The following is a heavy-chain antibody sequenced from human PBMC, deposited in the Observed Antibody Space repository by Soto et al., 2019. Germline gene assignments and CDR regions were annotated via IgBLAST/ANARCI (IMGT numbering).Heavy chain of an antibody. D-gene: IGHD3-3*01. CDR1: GFTFRSYA. CDR2: ISGSGGST. J-gene: IGHJ6*03. CDR3: AKGSHDFWSGYPSTDRYYMDV. Sequence: GGSLRLSCAASGFTFRSYAMSWVRQAPGKGLEWVSAISGSGGSTYYADSVKGRFTISRDNSKNTLYLQMNSLRAEDTAVYYCAKGSHDFWSGYPSTDRYYMDVWGKGTTVTVSS. V-gene: IGHV3-23*01.